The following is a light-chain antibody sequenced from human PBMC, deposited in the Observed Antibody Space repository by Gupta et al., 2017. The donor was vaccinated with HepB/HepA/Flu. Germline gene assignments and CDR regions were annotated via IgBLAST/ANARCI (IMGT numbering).Light chain of an antibody. CDR3: PEWASPLQEV. CDR2: QDT. V-gene: IGLV3-1*01. CDR1: KLGDND. Sequence: SYELTQPPSVSVSPGQTASITCSGDKLGDNDVSWYQQKPGQYPVLVIDQDTKRPSGLPERFSGDNSGTKANTLTSGTQAMDDAYYYCPEWASPLQEVFGTGTKVPVL. J-gene: IGLJ1*01.